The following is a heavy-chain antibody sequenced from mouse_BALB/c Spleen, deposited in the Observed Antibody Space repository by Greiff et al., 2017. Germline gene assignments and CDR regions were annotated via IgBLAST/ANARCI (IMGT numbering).Heavy chain of an antibody. J-gene: IGHJ3*01. CDR2: ISYSGST. D-gene: IGHD2-12*01. V-gene: IGHV3-2*02. Sequence: EVKLMESGPGLVKPSQSLSLTCTVTGYSITSDYAWNWIRQFPGNKLEWMGYISYSGSTSYNPSLKSRISITRDTSKNQFFLQLNSVTTEDTATYYCARLEAYYSHPWFAYWGQGTLVTVSA. CDR1: GYSITSDYA. CDR3: ARLEAYYSHPWFAY.